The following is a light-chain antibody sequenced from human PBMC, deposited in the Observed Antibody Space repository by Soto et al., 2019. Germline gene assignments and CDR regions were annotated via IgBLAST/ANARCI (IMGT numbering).Light chain of an antibody. J-gene: IGLJ3*02. CDR1: SSNIDSNT. Sequence: QSVLTQPPSASGAPGQRVTISCSGSSSNIDSNTVHWYQQLPGMAPKLLIYSNHHRPSGVPDRSSGSKSGTSASLAISGLEYECEADYNVATWDDSLNGWVFGGGTELTV. CDR2: SNH. V-gene: IGLV1-44*01. CDR3: ATWDDSLNGWV.